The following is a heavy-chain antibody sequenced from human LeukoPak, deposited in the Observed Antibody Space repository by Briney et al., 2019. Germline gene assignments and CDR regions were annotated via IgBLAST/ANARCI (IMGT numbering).Heavy chain of an antibody. J-gene: IGHJ4*02. CDR2: IYYSGST. D-gene: IGHD3-22*01. Sequence: SETLSLTCTVSGGSISSSSYYWGWIRQPPGKGLEWIGSIYYSGSTYYNPSLKSRVTISVDTSKNQFSLKLSSVTAADTAVYYCAREVYYDSSGLDYWGQGTLVTVSS. V-gene: IGHV4-39*02. CDR1: GGSISSSSYY. CDR3: AREVYYDSSGLDY.